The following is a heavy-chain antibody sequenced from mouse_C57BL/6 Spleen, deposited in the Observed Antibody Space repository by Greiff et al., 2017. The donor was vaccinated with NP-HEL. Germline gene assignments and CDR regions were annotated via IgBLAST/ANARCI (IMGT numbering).Heavy chain of an antibody. CDR2: IDPSDSYT. CDR3: ARAGANWDSLFAY. Sequence: QVQLQQPGAELVMPGASVKLSCKASGYTFTSYWMHWVKQRPGQGLEWIGEIDPSDSYTNYNQKFKGKSTLTVDKSSSTAYMQLSSLTSEDSAVYYCARAGANWDSLFAYWGQGTLVTVSA. J-gene: IGHJ3*01. V-gene: IGHV1-69*01. D-gene: IGHD4-1*01. CDR1: GYTFTSYW.